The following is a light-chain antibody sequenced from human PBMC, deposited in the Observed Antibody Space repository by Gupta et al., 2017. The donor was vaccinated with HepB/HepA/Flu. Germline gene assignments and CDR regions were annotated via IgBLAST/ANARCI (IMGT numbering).Light chain of an antibody. CDR2: AAS. CDR1: QRISSY. Sequence: DIQMTQSPSSLSASVGDRVTITCRASQRISSYLNWYQQKPGKAPKLLIYAASSLQSGVPSRFSGSGSGTDFTLTISSLQPEDFATYYCQQSYRTRWTFGQGTKVEIK. J-gene: IGKJ1*01. CDR3: QQSYRTRWT. V-gene: IGKV1-39*01.